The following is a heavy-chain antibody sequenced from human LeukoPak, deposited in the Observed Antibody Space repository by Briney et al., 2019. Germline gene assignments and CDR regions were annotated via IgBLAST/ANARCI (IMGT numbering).Heavy chain of an antibody. J-gene: IGHJ4*02. CDR2: ISTGSSSTI. V-gene: IGHV3-48*02. CDR3: ARTFYYDSSGFYYHLDY. Sequence: GGSLRLSYAASGFTFSSYSMNWVRQAPGKGLEWGSSISTGSSSTIYYADSVKGRFTISRDNAKNSLYLQMNSLRDEDAAVYYCARTFYYDSSGFYYHLDYWGQGTLVTVSS. D-gene: IGHD3-22*01. CDR1: GFTFSSYS.